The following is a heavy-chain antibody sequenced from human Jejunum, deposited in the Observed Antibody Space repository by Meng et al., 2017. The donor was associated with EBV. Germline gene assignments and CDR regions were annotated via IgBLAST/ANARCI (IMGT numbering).Heavy chain of an antibody. Sequence: QGQLQEAGPGLGKPSGTLSLTCAVSGDSISSSNWWSWVRQPPGKGLEWIGEIYHGGSTNYNPSLKSRVTISVDKSKNQFSLKLSSVTAAETAVYYCARYGSGYFPALWYWGQGTLVTVSS. J-gene: IGHJ4*02. D-gene: IGHD3-3*01. CDR2: IYHGGST. CDR1: GDSISSSNW. V-gene: IGHV4-4*02. CDR3: ARYGSGYFPALWY.